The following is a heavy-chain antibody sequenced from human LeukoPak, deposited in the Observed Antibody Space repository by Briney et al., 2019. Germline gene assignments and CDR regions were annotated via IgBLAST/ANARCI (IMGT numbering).Heavy chain of an antibody. J-gene: IGHJ4*02. D-gene: IGHD6-13*01. CDR1: GYTFTGYY. CDR2: INPNSGGT. V-gene: IGHV1-2*02. Sequence: ASVKVSCKASGYTFTGYYMHWVRQAPGQGLEWMGWINPNSGGTNYAQKFQGRVTMTRDTSISTAYMELSRLRSDDTAVYYCARDLSGSWYGGFDYWGQETLVTVSS. CDR3: ARDLSGSWYGGFDY.